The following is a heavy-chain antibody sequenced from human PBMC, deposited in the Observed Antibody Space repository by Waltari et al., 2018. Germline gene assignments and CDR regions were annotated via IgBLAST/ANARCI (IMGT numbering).Heavy chain of an antibody. CDR3: ARDRVIAAADDAFDI. J-gene: IGHJ3*02. CDR2: IIPILGIA. Sequence: QVQLVQSGAEVKKPGSSVKVSCKASGGPLTSYTISCVRQAHGQGFEWMGRIIPILGIANYAQKFQGRVTITADKSTSTAYMELSSLRSEDTAVYYCARDRVIAAADDAFDIWGQGTMVTVSS. D-gene: IGHD6-13*01. CDR1: GGPLTSYT. V-gene: IGHV1-69*08.